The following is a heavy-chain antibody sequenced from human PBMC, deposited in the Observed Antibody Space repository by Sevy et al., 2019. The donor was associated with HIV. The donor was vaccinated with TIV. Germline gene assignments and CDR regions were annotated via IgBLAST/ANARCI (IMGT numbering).Heavy chain of an antibody. Sequence: GGCLRLSCAASGFTFSKYSMSWVRQPPGKGLEWVSTFSFGCGETKYADSVKGRFTISRDNSKSSVYLQMNNLRPEDTAVYYCAREGCTKPHDYWGQGTLVTVSS. CDR2: FSFGCGET. CDR3: AREGCTKPHDY. V-gene: IGHV3-23*01. D-gene: IGHD2-8*01. CDR1: GFTFSKYS. J-gene: IGHJ4*02.